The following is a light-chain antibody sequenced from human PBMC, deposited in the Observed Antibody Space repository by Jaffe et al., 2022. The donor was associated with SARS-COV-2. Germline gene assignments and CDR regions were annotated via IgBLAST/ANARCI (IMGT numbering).Light chain of an antibody. CDR1: SSDVGGYNF. CDR3: SSYAGSSNVV. J-gene: IGLJ2*01. CDR2: EVS. V-gene: IGLV2-8*01. Sequence: QSALTQPPSASGSPGQSITISCTGTSSDVGGYNFVSWYQQHPGKAPKLILYEVSRRPSGVPDRFSGSKSGSTASLTVSGLQAEDDAEYFCSSYAGSSNVVFGGGTKLTVL.